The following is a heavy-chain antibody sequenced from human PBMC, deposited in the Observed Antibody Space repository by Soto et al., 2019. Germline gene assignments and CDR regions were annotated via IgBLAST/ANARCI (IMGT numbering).Heavy chain of an antibody. Sequence: SETLSLTCTVSGGSISSSSYYWGWIRQPPGKGLEWIGSIYYSGSTYYNPSLKSRVTISVDTSKNQFSLKLSSVTAADTAVYYCARGVLLPPWFVQDYWGQGTLVTVSS. J-gene: IGHJ4*02. CDR1: GGSISSSSYY. CDR3: ARGVLLPPWFVQDY. V-gene: IGHV4-39*07. D-gene: IGHD3-10*01. CDR2: IYYSGST.